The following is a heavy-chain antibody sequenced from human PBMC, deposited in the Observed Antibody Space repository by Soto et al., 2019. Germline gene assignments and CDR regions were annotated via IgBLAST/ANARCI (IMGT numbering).Heavy chain of an antibody. CDR3: ARDLGRGYSYGYGY. CDR2: ISSNSGFT. D-gene: IGHD5-18*01. CDR1: GFTFSDYY. V-gene: IGHV3-11*05. Sequence: PGGSLRLSCVASGFTFSDYYMTWIRQAPGKGLEWVSYISSNSGFTDHADSVKGRFTISRDNAKNSLYLQMNSLRADDTAVYYCARDLGRGYSYGYGYWGQGTLVTVSS. J-gene: IGHJ4*02.